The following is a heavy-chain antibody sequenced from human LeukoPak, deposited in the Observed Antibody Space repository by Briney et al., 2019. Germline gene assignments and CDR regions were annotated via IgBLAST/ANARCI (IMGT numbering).Heavy chain of an antibody. CDR3: ARVGLIEDRSHWYLDL. D-gene: IGHD2-15*01. CDR1: GFTFSGYW. Sequence: GGSRRLSCAASGFTFSGYWIHWVRQAPGRGLVWVSHINGDGSITTYADSVKGRFTISRDNAKNTVYLQTNSLRAKDTAVYYCARVGLIEDRSHWYLDLWGRGTLVTVSS. V-gene: IGHV3-74*01. J-gene: IGHJ2*01. CDR2: INGDGSIT.